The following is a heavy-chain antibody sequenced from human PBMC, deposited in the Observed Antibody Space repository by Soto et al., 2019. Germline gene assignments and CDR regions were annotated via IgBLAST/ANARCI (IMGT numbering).Heavy chain of an antibody. J-gene: IGHJ4*02. D-gene: IGHD1-20*01. V-gene: IGHV1-3*01. Sequence: ASVKVSCKASGGTFSSYAISWVRQAPGQRLKWMGWINAGNGNTKYSQKFQGRVTITRDTSASTAYMELSSLRSEDTAVYYCARGITLPTPLDYWGQGTLVTVSS. CDR3: ARGITLPTPLDY. CDR1: GGTFSSYA. CDR2: INAGNGNT.